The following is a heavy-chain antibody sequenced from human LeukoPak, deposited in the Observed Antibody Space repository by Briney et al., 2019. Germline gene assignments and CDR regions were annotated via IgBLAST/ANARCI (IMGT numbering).Heavy chain of an antibody. V-gene: IGHV3-30*02. D-gene: IGHD3-3*01. Sequence: SGGSLRVSCAASGFTFSNYGMHWVRQAPGKGLEWVSFTRYDGTNEYYADSVKGRFTISRDNSKNTLYLQMNSLRPEDTAVYYCAKDRNFGVGPPDYWGQGTLVTVSS. CDR2: TRYDGTNE. J-gene: IGHJ4*02. CDR1: GFTFSNYG. CDR3: AKDRNFGVGPPDY.